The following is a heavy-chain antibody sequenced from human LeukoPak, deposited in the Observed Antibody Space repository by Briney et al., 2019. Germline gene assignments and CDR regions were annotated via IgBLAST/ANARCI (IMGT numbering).Heavy chain of an antibody. J-gene: IGHJ5*02. Sequence: GGSLRLSCAASGFTFSTYAMSWVRQAPGKGLEWVSVISGSGGSTYYADSVKGRFTISRDNSKNTLYLQMNSLRAEDTAVYYCAKDYCSSTSCYAYWFDPWGQGTLVTVSS. CDR2: ISGSGGST. V-gene: IGHV3-23*01. CDR3: AKDYCSSTSCYAYWFDP. CDR1: GFTFSTYA. D-gene: IGHD2-2*01.